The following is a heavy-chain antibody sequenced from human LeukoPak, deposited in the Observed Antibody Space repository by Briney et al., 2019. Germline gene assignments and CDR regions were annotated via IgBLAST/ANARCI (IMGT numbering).Heavy chain of an antibody. CDR2: IRYDGSNK. J-gene: IGHJ4*02. CDR1: GFTFSSYG. Sequence: PGGSLRLSCAASGFTFSSYGMHWVRQAPGKGLEWVAFIRYDGSNKYYADSVKGRFTISRDNSKNTLYLQMNSLRAEDTAVYYCAKERLLYTGFFDYWGQGTLVTVSS. V-gene: IGHV3-30*02. CDR3: AKERLLYTGFFDY. D-gene: IGHD3-3*01.